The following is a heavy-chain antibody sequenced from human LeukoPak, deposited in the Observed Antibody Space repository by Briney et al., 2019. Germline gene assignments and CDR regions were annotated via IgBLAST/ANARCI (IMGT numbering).Heavy chain of an antibody. CDR1: GFTFSSYA. J-gene: IGHJ2*01. D-gene: IGHD4/OR15-4a*01. Sequence: PGGSLRLSCAASGFTFSSYAMSWVRQAPGKGLEWVSSISGTGGNTYYADSVKGRFTISRDNSKNTLYLQMNSLRAEDTALYYCANSNLWYFDLWGRGTLVTVSS. CDR3: ANSNLWYFDL. CDR2: ISGTGGNT. V-gene: IGHV3-23*01.